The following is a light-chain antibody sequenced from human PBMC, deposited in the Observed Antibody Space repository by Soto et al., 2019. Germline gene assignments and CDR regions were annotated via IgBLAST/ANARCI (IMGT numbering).Light chain of an antibody. J-gene: IGKJ4*01. V-gene: IGKV3-15*01. CDR3: QQYNTWPLT. Sequence: EIVMTQSPATLSVSPGERATLSCRASQSVSGNFAWYQQKPGEAPSLLIYAASTRATGISARFSGSGSGKDFTLTISSLQYEDFALYYCQQYNTWPLTFGGGTKVEIK. CDR1: QSVSGN. CDR2: AAS.